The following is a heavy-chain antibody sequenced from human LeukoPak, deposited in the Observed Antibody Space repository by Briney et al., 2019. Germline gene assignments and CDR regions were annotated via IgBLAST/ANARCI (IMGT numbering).Heavy chain of an antibody. J-gene: IGHJ4*02. CDR2: ISYDGSNK. CDR1: GFTFSSYG. CDR3: ANGNPAHDY. Sequence: GGSLRLSCAASGFTFSSYGMHWVRQAPGKGLEWVAVISYDGSNKYYADSVKGRFTISRDNSKNTLYLQMNSLRAEDTAVYYCANGNPAHDYWGQGTLVTVSS. V-gene: IGHV3-30*18.